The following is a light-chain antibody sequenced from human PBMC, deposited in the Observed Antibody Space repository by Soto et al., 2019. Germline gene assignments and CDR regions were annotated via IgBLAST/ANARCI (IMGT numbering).Light chain of an antibody. CDR1: QTVINN. J-gene: IGKJ2*01. Sequence: EIVMTQSPATLSVSPGERDTISCRAIQTVINNLAWYHQKPGQAPRLLIYGASTRATGVPFRFSGSGSGTEFTLNISSLQYEDFASYYCQQYNNCYTFGQGTKLEIK. CDR2: GAS. V-gene: IGKV3-15*01. CDR3: QQYNNCYT.